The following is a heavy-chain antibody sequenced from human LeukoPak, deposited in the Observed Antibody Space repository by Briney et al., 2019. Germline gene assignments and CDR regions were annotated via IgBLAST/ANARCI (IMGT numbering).Heavy chain of an antibody. CDR3: ARDGGYSNYASYYGMDV. J-gene: IGHJ6*02. CDR1: GYTFTGYY. V-gene: IGHV1-2*02. D-gene: IGHD4-11*01. Sequence: ASVKVSCKASGYTFTGYYMHWVRQAPGQGLEWMGWINPNSGGTNYAQKFQGRVTMTRDTSISTAYMELSRLRSDDTAVYYCARDGGYSNYASYYGMDVWAKGPRSPSP. CDR2: INPNSGGT.